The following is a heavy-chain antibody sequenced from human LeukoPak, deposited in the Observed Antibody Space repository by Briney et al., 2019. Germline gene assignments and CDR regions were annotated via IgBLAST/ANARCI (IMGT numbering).Heavy chain of an antibody. V-gene: IGHV3-33*01. CDR1: GFTFSSYG. CDR3: ARGYYDFWSGYYIYHYGMDV. CDR2: IWYDGSNK. J-gene: IGHJ6*02. Sequence: GGSLRLSCAASGFTFSSYGMHWVRQAPGKGLEWVAVIWYDGSNKYYADSVKGRFTISRDNSKNTLYLQMNSLRAEDTAVYYCARGYYDFWSGYYIYHYGMDVWGQGTTVTVSS. D-gene: IGHD3-3*01.